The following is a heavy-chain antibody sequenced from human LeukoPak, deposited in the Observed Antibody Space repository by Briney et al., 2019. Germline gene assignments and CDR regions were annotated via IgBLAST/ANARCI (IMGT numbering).Heavy chain of an antibody. D-gene: IGHD5-18*01. CDR1: GGSFSGYY. CDR3: ARGPQRGYSYGSFDY. CDR2: INHSGST. V-gene: IGHV4-34*01. J-gene: IGHJ4*02. Sequence: SETLSLTCAVYGGSFSGYYWSWIRQPPGKGLEWIGEINHSGSTNYNPSLKSRVTISVDTSKNQFSLKLSSVTAAATAVYYCARGPQRGYSYGSFDYWGQGTLVTVSS.